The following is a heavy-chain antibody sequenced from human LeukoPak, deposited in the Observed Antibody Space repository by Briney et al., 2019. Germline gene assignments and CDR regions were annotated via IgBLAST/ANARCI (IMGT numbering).Heavy chain of an antibody. CDR3: ARARSSGWYEGFDY. Sequence: SVKVSCKASGGTFISYAISWVRQAPGQGLEWMGRIIPIFGTANYAQKVKGRVTITTDESTSTAYMELSSLRSEDTAVYYCARARSSGWYEGFDYWGQGTLVTVSS. D-gene: IGHD6-19*01. J-gene: IGHJ4*02. CDR1: GGTFISYA. CDR2: IIPIFGTA. V-gene: IGHV1-69*05.